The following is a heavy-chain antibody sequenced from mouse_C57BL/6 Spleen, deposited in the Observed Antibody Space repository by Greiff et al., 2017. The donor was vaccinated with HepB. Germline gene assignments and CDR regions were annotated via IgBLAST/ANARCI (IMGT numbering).Heavy chain of an antibody. CDR3: ARTLDYDGFAY. CDR1: GYSFTGYY. CDR2: INPSTGGT. J-gene: IGHJ3*01. D-gene: IGHD2-4*01. V-gene: IGHV1-42*01. Sequence: DVQLQESGPELVKPGASVKISCKASGYSFTGYYMNWVKQSPEKSLEWIGEINPSTGGTTYNQKFKAKATLTVDKSSSTAYMQLKSLTSEDSAVYYCARTLDYDGFAYWGQGTLVTVSA.